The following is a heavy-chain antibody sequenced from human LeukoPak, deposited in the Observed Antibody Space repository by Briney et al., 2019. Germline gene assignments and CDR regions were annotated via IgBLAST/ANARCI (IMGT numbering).Heavy chain of an antibody. J-gene: IGHJ4*02. CDR1: GGSISSSRYY. D-gene: IGHD3-9*01. V-gene: IGHV4-39*07. Sequence: SETLSLTCTVSGGSISSSRYYWGWIRQPPGKGLEWIGSISYSGSTHYNPSLKSRVTISVDTSKNQFSLKLSSVTAADTAVYYCARGHDLLTGYYIPSYYFDYWGQGTLVTVSS. CDR3: ARGHDLLTGYYIPSYYFDY. CDR2: ISYSGST.